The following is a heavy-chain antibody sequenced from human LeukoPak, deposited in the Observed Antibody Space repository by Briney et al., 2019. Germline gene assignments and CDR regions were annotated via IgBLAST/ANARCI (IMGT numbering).Heavy chain of an antibody. V-gene: IGHV3-21*01. CDR3: ARDRGLTSSSWYEGGYYYYGMDV. Sequence: PGGSLRLSCAASGFTFSSYWMHWVRQAPGKGLEWVSSISSSSSYIYYADSVKGRFTISRDNAKNSLYLQMNSLRAEDTAVYYCARDRGLTSSSWYEGGYYYYGMDVWGQGTTVTVSS. J-gene: IGHJ6*02. CDR2: ISSSSSYI. D-gene: IGHD6-13*01. CDR1: GFTFSSYW.